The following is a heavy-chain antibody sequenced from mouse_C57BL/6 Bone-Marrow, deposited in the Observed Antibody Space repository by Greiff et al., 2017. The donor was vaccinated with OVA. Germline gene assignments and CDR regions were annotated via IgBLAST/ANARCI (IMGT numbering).Heavy chain of an antibody. D-gene: IGHD1-2*01. Sequence: DVMLVESGGGLVKPGGSLKLSCAASGFTFSDYGMHWVRQAPEKGLEWVAYISSGSSTIYYADTVKGRFTISRDNAKNTLFLQMTSLRSEDTAMYYCAGGLRPHWYFDVWGTGTTVTVSS. CDR3: AGGLRPHWYFDV. J-gene: IGHJ1*03. V-gene: IGHV5-17*01. CDR2: ISSGSSTI. CDR1: GFTFSDYG.